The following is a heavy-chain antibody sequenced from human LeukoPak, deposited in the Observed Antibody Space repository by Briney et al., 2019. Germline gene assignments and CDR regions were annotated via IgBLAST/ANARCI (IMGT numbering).Heavy chain of an antibody. CDR3: AKALAVYCDSTSCQHYFDY. CDR1: GFTFSSYG. V-gene: IGHV3-23*01. CDR2: ISGRDTNT. D-gene: IGHD2-2*01. Sequence: GGSLRLSCAASGFTFSSYGMSWVRQAPGKGLEWVSTISGRDTNTYYADSMEGRFTISRDNSKNTLSLQMNSLSAEDTAIYYCAKALAVYCDSTSCQHYFDYWGQGTLVTVSS. J-gene: IGHJ4*02.